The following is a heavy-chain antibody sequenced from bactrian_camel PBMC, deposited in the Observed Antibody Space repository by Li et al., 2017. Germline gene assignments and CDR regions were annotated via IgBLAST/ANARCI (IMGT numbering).Heavy chain of an antibody. J-gene: IGHJ4*01. CDR2: IDRSGTA. V-gene: IGHV3S53*01. Sequence: HVQLVESGGGSVQTGGSLRLSCAASGHSSSANCMDWFRQAPGKAREGVAVIDRSGTARYVDSVKGRFTISRDNAKNTVYLQMNSLKSEDTALYFCAAGSGGGLLPYNYWGQGTQVTVS. D-gene: IGHD2*01. CDR3: AAGSGGGLLPYNY. CDR1: GHSSSANC.